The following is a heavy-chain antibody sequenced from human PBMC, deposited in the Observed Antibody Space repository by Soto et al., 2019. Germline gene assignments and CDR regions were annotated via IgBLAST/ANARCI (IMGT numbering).Heavy chain of an antibody. V-gene: IGHV1-18*01. CDR2: ISAYNGNT. J-gene: IGHJ5*02. CDR3: ARVLTCSGGSCSSHWFDP. Sequence: QVQLVQSGAEVKKPGASVKVSCKASGYTFTSYGISWVRQAPGQGLEWMGWISAYNGNTNYAQKLQGRVTMATDTSTSTAYMELRSLRSDDTAVYYCARVLTCSGGSCSSHWFDPWGQGTLVTVSS. CDR1: GYTFTSYG. D-gene: IGHD2-15*01.